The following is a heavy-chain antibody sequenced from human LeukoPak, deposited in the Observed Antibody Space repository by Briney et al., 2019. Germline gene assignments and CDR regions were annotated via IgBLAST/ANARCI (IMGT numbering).Heavy chain of an antibody. D-gene: IGHD2/OR15-2a*01. CDR3: ARNRPFNWLDP. CDR2: ISAYDGNT. V-gene: IGHV1-18*01. J-gene: IGHJ5*02. Sequence: GSLKLSCKASGYTFTSYAMSWVRQAPGQGLEWMGWISAYDGNTNYAQTVKGRVTITTDKSTNTPYLELSSLRADDTAVYYCARNRPFNWLDPWGRGTLVSLS. CDR1: GYTFTSYA.